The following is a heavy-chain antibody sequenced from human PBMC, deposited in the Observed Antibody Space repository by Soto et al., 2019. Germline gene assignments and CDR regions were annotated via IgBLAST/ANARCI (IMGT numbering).Heavy chain of an antibody. Sequence: SETLSLTCAVSGYSINSGYYWGWIRQSPGKGLEWIGSVFHRGTTYSTPSLKTRLTISVDTSKNQFSLDLNAVTAADTAVYYCVRDLGDLHDFWGGSDYWGQGIPVTVSS. CDR3: VRDLGDLHDFWGGSDY. J-gene: IGHJ4*02. V-gene: IGHV4-38-2*02. CDR1: GYSINSGYY. D-gene: IGHD3-3*01. CDR2: VFHRGTT.